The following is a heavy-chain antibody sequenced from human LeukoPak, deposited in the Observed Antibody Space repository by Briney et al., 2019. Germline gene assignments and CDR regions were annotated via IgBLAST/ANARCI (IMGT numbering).Heavy chain of an antibody. Sequence: GASVTVSCKASGYTFTCYYMHWVRQAPGQGLEWMGWINPNSGGTNYAQKFQGRVTMTRDTSISTAYMELSRLRSDDTAVYYCARAPYYYDSSGYSYNWFDPWGQGTLVTVSS. J-gene: IGHJ5*02. CDR1: GYTFTCYY. D-gene: IGHD3-22*01. CDR3: ARAPYYYDSSGYSYNWFDP. V-gene: IGHV1-2*02. CDR2: INPNSGGT.